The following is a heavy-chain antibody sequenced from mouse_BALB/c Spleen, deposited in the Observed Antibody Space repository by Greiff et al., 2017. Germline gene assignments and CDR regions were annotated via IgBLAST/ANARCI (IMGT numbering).Heavy chain of an antibody. Sequence: QVQLKQSGAELMKPGASVKISCKATGYTFSSYWIEWVKQRPGHGLEWIGEILPGSGSTNYNEKFKGKATFTADTSSNTAYMQLSSLTSEDSAVYYCAREAYYTRAMDYWGQGTSVTVSS. D-gene: IGHD2-12*01. CDR1: GYTFSSYW. V-gene: IGHV1-9*01. J-gene: IGHJ4*01. CDR3: AREAYYTRAMDY. CDR2: ILPGSGST.